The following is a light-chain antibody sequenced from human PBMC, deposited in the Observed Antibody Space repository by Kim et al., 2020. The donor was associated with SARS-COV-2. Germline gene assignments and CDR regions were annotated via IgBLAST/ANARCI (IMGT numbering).Light chain of an antibody. CDR2: GAS. J-gene: IGKJ4*01. CDR3: QQYGTPPLT. Sequence: SPAPLSLSPGERAPLSCRASQTVSNNYLAWYQHKPGQAPRLLIFGASSRATGIPDSFSGSGSETDFTLTIGSLEPEDFAVYYCQQYGTPPLTFGVVIKVDIK. V-gene: IGKV3-20*01. CDR1: QTVSNNY.